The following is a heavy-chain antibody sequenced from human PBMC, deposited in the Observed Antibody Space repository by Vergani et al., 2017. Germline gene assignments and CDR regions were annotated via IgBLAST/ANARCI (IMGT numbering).Heavy chain of an antibody. J-gene: IGHJ4*02. D-gene: IGHD2-15*01. V-gene: IGHV4-4*07. Sequence: QVQLQESGPGLVKPSETLSLTCAVSGYSISSGYYWSWIRQPAGKGLEWIGRSYTSGSTNYNPSLKSRVTMSVDTSKNQFSLKLSSVTAADTAVYYCARDRCSGGSCLFDYWGQGTLVTVSS. CDR2: SYTSGST. CDR3: ARDRCSGGSCLFDY. CDR1: GYSISSGYY.